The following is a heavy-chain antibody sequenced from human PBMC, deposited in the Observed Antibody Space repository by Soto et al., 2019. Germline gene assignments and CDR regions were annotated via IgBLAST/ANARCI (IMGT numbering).Heavy chain of an antibody. Sequence: AASVKVSCKASGYTFTSYGISWVRQAPGQGLEWMGWISAYNGNTNYAQKLQGRVTMTTDTSTSTAYMELRSLRSDDTAVYYCARDLGYYYDSSGYGLGYWGQGTLVTVSS. V-gene: IGHV1-18*04. CDR3: ARDLGYYYDSSGYGLGY. CDR1: GYTFTSYG. J-gene: IGHJ4*02. D-gene: IGHD3-22*01. CDR2: ISAYNGNT.